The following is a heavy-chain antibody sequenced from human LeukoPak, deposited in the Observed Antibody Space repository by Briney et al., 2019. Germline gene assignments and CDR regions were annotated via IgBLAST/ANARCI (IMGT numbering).Heavy chain of an antibody. D-gene: IGHD2-15*01. Sequence: GGSLRLSCAASGFTFSSCAMSWVRQAPGKGLEWVSAISGSGGSTYYADSVKGRFTISRDNSKNTLYLQMNSLRAEDTAVYYCAKDAPCSGGSCYPPPFDYWGQGTLVTVSS. J-gene: IGHJ4*02. CDR2: ISGSGGST. V-gene: IGHV3-23*01. CDR1: GFTFSSCA. CDR3: AKDAPCSGGSCYPPPFDY.